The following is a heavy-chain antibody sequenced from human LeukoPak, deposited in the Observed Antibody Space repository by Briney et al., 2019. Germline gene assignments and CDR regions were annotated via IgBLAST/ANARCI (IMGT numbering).Heavy chain of an antibody. CDR1: GGSFRGYY. V-gene: IGHV4-34*01. J-gene: IGHJ4*02. CDR3: AREGSSSWERYFDY. CDR2: INHSGST. Sequence: SETLSLTCAVYGGSFRGYYWSWIRQPPGKGLEWIGEINHSGSTNYSPSLKSRVTISVDTSKNQFSLKLSSVTAADTAVYYCAREGSSSWERYFDYWGQGTLVTVSS. D-gene: IGHD6-13*01.